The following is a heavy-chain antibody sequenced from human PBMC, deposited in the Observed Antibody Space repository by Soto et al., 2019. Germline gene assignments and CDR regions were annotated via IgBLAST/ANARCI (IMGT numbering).Heavy chain of an antibody. CDR1: GFTVSSNY. Sequence: GGSLRLSCAASGFTVSSNYMSWVRQAPGKVLELVSVIYSGGSTYYADSVKGRFTITRDNSKNTLYLQMNSLRAEDTAVYYCAKQRITMVRGVPNGMDVWGQGTTVTVSS. CDR3: AKQRITMVRGVPNGMDV. J-gene: IGHJ6*02. D-gene: IGHD3-10*01. CDR2: IYSGGST. V-gene: IGHV3-53*01.